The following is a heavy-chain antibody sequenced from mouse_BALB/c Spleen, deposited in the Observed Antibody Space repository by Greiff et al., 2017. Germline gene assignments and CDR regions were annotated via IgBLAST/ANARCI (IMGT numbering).Heavy chain of an antibody. V-gene: IGHV5-9-3*01. CDR1: GFTFSSYA. CDR3: ARKDYRYDGDWFDY. Sequence: EVKLVESGGGLVKPGGSLKLSCAASGFTFSSYAMSWVRQTPEKRLEWVATISSGGSYTYYPDSVKGRFTISRDNAKNTLYLQMSSLRSEDTAMYYCARKDYRYDGDWFDYWGQGTTLTVSS. CDR2: ISSGGSYT. J-gene: IGHJ2*01. D-gene: IGHD2-14*01.